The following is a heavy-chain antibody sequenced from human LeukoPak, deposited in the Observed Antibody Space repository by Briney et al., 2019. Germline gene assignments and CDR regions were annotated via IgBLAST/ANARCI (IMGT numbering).Heavy chain of an antibody. CDR1: GYTFTGYY. CDR2: INPNSGGT. Sequence: GASVKVSCKASGYTFTGYYMHWVRQAPGQGLVWMGWINPNSGGTNYAQKFQGRDTMTRDTSISTAYMELSRLRPDDTAVYYCARPCSSTSCYRYWGQGTLVTVSS. V-gene: IGHV1-2*02. J-gene: IGHJ4*02. CDR3: ARPCSSTSCYRY. D-gene: IGHD2-2*01.